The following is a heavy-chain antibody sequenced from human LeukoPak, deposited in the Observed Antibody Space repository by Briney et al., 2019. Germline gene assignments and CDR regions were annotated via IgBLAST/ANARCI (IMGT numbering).Heavy chain of an antibody. Sequence: SGTLSLTCTVSGGSISSGSYYWIWIRQPAGKGLEWLGRIYTSGSTNYNPSLKSRVTISVDTSKNQFSLKLSSVTAADTAVYYCARERITLDYWGQGTLVTVSS. CDR3: ARERITLDY. D-gene: IGHD3-10*01. V-gene: IGHV4-61*02. CDR2: IYTSGST. CDR1: GGSISSGSYY. J-gene: IGHJ4*02.